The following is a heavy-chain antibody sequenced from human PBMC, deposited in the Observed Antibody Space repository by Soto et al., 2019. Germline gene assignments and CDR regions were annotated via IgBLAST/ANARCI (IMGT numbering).Heavy chain of an antibody. V-gene: IGHV1-69*02. J-gene: IGHJ4*02. CDR2: VNPIVSMS. D-gene: IGHD3-10*01. Sequence: QGQWVQSGAEVKRPGSSEKVSCEASGDTFKFCSINWVRQAPGLGLEWMGRVNPIVSMSNYAQKFQGRVTMTADKSTSTDYMELSSLRSEDTAIYYCASSYGSGYLAFDYWGQGALVTVSS. CDR3: ASSYGSGYLAFDY. CDR1: GDTFKFCS.